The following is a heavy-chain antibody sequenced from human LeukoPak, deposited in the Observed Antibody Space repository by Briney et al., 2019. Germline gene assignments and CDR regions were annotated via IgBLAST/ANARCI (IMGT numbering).Heavy chain of an antibody. Sequence: PGGSLRLSCAASGFTFSSYSMNWVRQAPGKGLEWVAVISYDGSNKYYADSVKGRFTISRDNSKNTLYLQMNSLRAEDTAVYYCARDGRGIFGKGYYYYGMDVWGQGTTVTVSS. J-gene: IGHJ6*02. CDR1: GFTFSSYS. CDR3: ARDGRGIFGKGYYYYGMDV. D-gene: IGHD3-3*01. CDR2: ISYDGSNK. V-gene: IGHV3-30*03.